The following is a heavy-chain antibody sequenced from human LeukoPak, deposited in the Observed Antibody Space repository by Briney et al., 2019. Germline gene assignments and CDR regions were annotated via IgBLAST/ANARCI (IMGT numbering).Heavy chain of an antibody. CDR3: AKDIGYDLTGFDY. CDR2: ISWNRGSI. D-gene: IGHD5-12*01. J-gene: IGHJ4*02. Sequence: PGGSLRLSCAASGFTFDDYAMHWVRQAPGKGLEWVSGISWNRGSIAYADSVKGRFTISRDNAKNSLYLQMNSLRAEDMALYYCAKDIGYDLTGFDYWGQGTLVTVSS. V-gene: IGHV3-9*03. CDR1: GFTFDDYA.